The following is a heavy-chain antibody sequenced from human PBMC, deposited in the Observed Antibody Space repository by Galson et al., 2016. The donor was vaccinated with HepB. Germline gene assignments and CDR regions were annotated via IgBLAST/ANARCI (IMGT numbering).Heavy chain of an antibody. CDR1: DFTFSGRW. CDR2: INAYGTSA. V-gene: IGHV3-74*01. D-gene: IGHD2-21*02. CDR3: TRDDSYGLDV. J-gene: IGHJ6*02. Sequence: SLRLSCAASDFTFSGRWMHWVRQVPGKGLVWVSYINAYGTSATYADSVKGRFTISRDNAKNTVHLQMNSLRAEDTAIYYCTRDDSYGLDVWGQGTTVTVSS.